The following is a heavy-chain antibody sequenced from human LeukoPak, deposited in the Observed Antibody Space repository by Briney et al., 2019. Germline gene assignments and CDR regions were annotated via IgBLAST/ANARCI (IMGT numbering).Heavy chain of an antibody. CDR2: IYYSGST. CDR3: ARHWNVLRFLEWLLPGFDP. V-gene: IGHV4-39*01. CDR1: GGSISSSSYY. Sequence: SETLSLTCTVSGGSISSSSYYWGWIRQPPGKGLEWIGSIYYSGSTYYNPSLKSRVTISVDTSKNRFSLKLSSVTAADTAVYYCARHWNVLRFLEWLLPGFDPWGQGTLVTVSS. D-gene: IGHD3-3*01. J-gene: IGHJ5*02.